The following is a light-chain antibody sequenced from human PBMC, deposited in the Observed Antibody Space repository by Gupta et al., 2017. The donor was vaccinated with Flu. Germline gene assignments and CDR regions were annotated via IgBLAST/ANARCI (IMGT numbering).Light chain of an antibody. Sequence: QLVLTQSPSASASLGASVKLTCTLSSGHSSYAIAWHQQQPEKGPRYLMKLNSDGSHSKGDGIPDRFSGSSSGAERYLTISSLQSEDEADYYCQTWGTGMGVFGGGIKLTVL. CDR2: LNSDGSH. CDR1: SGHSSYA. V-gene: IGLV4-69*01. CDR3: QTWGTGMGV. J-gene: IGLJ3*02.